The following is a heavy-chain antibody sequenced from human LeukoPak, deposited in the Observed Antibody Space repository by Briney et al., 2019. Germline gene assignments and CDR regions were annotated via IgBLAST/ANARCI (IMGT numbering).Heavy chain of an antibody. Sequence: GSLRLSCSASGFSFSDYDMNWVRQAPGKGLEWVSAISGRSSHIYYGESVKGRFTISRDNAKNSLYLQMDGLGVEDTAVYYCGRAFPPLRTSSAGDLWGQGTLVIVSS. CDR2: ISGRSSHI. CDR1: GFSFSDYD. J-gene: IGHJ1*01. CDR3: GRAFPPLRTSSAGDL. D-gene: IGHD3-16*01. V-gene: IGHV3-21*01.